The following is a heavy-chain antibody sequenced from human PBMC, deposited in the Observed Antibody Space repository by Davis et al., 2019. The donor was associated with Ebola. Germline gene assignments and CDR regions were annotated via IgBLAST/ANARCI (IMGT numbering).Heavy chain of an antibody. CDR1: EYSFISYD. V-gene: IGHV1-8*01. CDR2: MSPNSGNT. D-gene: IGHD4-17*01. CDR3: ARGLIRRNWFDP. J-gene: IGHJ5*02. Sequence: ASVKVSCKASEYSFISYDITWVRQAPGQGLEWMGWMSPNSGNTGYAQKFQGRVTMTRNTSISTAYMELSSLRSEDTAVYYCARGLIRRNWFDPWGQGTLITVSS.